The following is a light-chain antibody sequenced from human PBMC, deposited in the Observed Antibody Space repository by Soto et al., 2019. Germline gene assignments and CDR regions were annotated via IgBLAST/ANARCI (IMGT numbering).Light chain of an antibody. CDR3: QQYNSYSQDT. CDR2: KAS. J-gene: IGKJ2*01. CDR1: QSISSW. Sequence: DIQMTQSPSTLSASVGDRVTITCRASQSISSWLAWYQQKPGKAPKLLIYKASSLESGVPSRFSGSGSGTAFTLTISSLQPDDFATYYCQQYNSYSQDTFGQGTKLEIK. V-gene: IGKV1-5*03.